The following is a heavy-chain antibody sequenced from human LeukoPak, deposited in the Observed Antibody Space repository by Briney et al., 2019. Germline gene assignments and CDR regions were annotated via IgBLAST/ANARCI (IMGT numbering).Heavy chain of an antibody. CDR2: IWSEGSDK. CDR3: ARRGSKIYSFDI. J-gene: IGHJ3*02. D-gene: IGHD3-16*01. CDR1: GFTFSTYG. Sequence: GGSLRLSCAASGFTFSTYGMHWVRQAPGKGLEWVAVIWSEGSDKYYADSMEGRLTISRDNSKNTVSLQMNSLRAEDTAVYYCARRGSKIYSFDIWGQGTLVTVSS. V-gene: IGHV3-33*01.